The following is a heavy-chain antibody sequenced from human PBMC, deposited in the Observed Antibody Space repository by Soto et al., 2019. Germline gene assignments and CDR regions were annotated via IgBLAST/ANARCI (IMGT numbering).Heavy chain of an antibody. CDR2: MNPNSGNT. CDR1: GDTFTNYD. Sequence: QVQLVQSGAEVKKPGASVKVSCKASGDTFTNYDIKWVRQATGQGLEWMGWMNPNSGNTGYAQKFQGRVTXXRNTAISTAYMELRSLRSEDTAVYYCARGRNGMDVWGQGTTVTVSS. V-gene: IGHV1-8*01. CDR3: ARGRNGMDV. J-gene: IGHJ6*02.